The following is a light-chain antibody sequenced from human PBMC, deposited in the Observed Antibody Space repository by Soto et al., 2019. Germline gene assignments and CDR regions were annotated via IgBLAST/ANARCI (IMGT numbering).Light chain of an antibody. CDR3: QVYYSGM. Sequence: EIVLTQSPGTLSLSPGERATLSCRASQSVDSNYLGWYQQKPCQAPRLLLYAASSRATGIPDRLSGGGSGTEFTLTISRLEPEDFAVYYCQVYYSGMFGQGTKVEIK. CDR1: QSVDSNY. J-gene: IGKJ1*01. CDR2: AAS. V-gene: IGKV3-20*01.